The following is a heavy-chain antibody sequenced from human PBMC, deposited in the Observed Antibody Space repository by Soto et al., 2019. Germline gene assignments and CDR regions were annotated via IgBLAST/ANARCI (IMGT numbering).Heavy chain of an antibody. Sequence: ASVKVSCKASGYTFTSYGISWVRQAPGQGLEWMGWISAYNGNTNYAQKLQGRVTMTTDTSTSTAYRELRSLRSDDTAVYYCARDGPWLVGGADAYFYGLSVRGRGTTFAAS. CDR2: ISAYNGNT. J-gene: IGHJ6*02. CDR3: ARDGPWLVGGADAYFYGLSV. D-gene: IGHD3-22*01. CDR1: GYTFTSYG. V-gene: IGHV1-18*01.